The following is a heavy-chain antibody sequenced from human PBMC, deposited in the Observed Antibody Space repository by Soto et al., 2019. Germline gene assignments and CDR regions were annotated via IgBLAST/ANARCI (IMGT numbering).Heavy chain of an antibody. D-gene: IGHD3-10*01. CDR2: ISYDGSNR. J-gene: IGHJ4*02. V-gene: IGHV3-30-3*01. CDR1: GFAFSSYA. Sequence: QVQLVESGGGVVKPGRSLRLSGAASGFAFSSYAMHWVRQAPGKGLEWVAVISYDGSNRYYADSVKGRVTISRDNSKNTLYLQMNSLRAEDTAVYYCARDLYGSGDWGQGTLVTVSS. CDR3: ARDLYGSGD.